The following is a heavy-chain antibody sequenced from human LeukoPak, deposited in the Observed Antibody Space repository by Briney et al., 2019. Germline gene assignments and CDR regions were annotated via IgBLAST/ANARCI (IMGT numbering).Heavy chain of an antibody. CDR2: IIPIFGTA. Sequence: SVKVSCKASGGTFSSYAISWVRQAPGQGLEWMGGIIPIFGTANYAQKFQGRVTITTDESTSTAYMALSSLRSEDTAVYYCARDHSIVGATGPYNWFDPWGQGTLVTVSS. CDR3: ARDHSIVGATGPYNWFDP. J-gene: IGHJ5*02. V-gene: IGHV1-69*05. D-gene: IGHD1-26*01. CDR1: GGTFSSYA.